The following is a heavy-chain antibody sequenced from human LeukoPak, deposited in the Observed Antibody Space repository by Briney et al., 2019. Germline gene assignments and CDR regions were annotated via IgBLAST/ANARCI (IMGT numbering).Heavy chain of an antibody. Sequence: PGRSLRLSCAASGCTFSSYAMHWVRQAPGKGLEWVAVISYGGSNKYYADSVKGRFTISRDNAKNTLYLQMNSLRAEDTAVYYCARLRDSSSPRYYYYGLDVWGQGTTVTVSS. D-gene: IGHD6-13*01. V-gene: IGHV3-30-3*01. CDR3: ARLRDSSSPRYYYYGLDV. CDR1: GCTFSSYA. CDR2: ISYGGSNK. J-gene: IGHJ6*02.